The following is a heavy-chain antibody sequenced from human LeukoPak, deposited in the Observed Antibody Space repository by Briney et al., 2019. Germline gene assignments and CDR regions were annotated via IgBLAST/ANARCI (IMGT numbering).Heavy chain of an antibody. CDR2: INSDGSST. CDR1: GFTFSSYW. V-gene: IGHV3-74*01. D-gene: IGHD2-2*03. Sequence: PGGSLRLSCAASGFTFSSYWMHWVRQAPGKGLVWVSRINSDGSSTSYADSVKGRFTISRDNTKNTLYLQMNSLRAEDTAVYYCATLDIVVVPAALSNTDTDAFDIWGQGTMVTVSS. CDR3: ATLDIVVVPAALSNTDTDAFDI. J-gene: IGHJ3*02.